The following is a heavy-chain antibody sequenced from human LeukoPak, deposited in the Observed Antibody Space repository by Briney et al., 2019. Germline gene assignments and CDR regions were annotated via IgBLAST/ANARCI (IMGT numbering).Heavy chain of an antibody. CDR3: ARGDDSGWDLGYYFDY. CDR2: ISYDGSNK. V-gene: IGHV3-30-3*01. Sequence: GGSLRLSCAASGFTFSSYAMHWVRQAPGKGLEWVAVISYDGSNKYYADSVKGRFTISRDNSKNTLYLQMNSLRAEDTAVYYCARGDDSGWDLGYYFDYWGQGTLVTVSS. CDR1: GFTFSSYA. D-gene: IGHD6-19*01. J-gene: IGHJ4*02.